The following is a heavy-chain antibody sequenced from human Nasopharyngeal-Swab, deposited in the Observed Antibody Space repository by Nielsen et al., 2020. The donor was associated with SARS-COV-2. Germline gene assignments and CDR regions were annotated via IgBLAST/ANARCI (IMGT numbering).Heavy chain of an antibody. Sequence: SGPTLVKPTQTLTLTCTFSGFSLSTSGMCVSWIRQPPGKGLEWIGEINHSGSTNYNPSLKSRVTISVDTSKNQFSLKLSSVTAADTAVYYCARWGNSSSWYYFDYWGQGTLVTVSS. CDR2: INHSGST. CDR3: ARWGNSSSWYYFDY. J-gene: IGHJ4*02. V-gene: IGHV4-39*07. D-gene: IGHD6-13*01. CDR1: GFSLSTSGM.